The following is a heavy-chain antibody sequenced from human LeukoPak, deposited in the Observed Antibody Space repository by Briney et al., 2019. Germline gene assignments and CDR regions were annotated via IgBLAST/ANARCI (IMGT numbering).Heavy chain of an antibody. D-gene: IGHD6-13*01. Sequence: GGSLRLSCAASGFTFSSYGMHWVRQAPGKGLEWVAVISYDGSNKYYADSVKGRFTISRDNSKNTLYLQMNSLRAEDTAVYYCARPIYSSSWNQYYYYGMDVWGQGTTVTVSS. CDR2: ISYDGSNK. J-gene: IGHJ6*02. CDR3: ARPIYSSSWNQYYYYGMDV. V-gene: IGHV3-30*03. CDR1: GFTFSSYG.